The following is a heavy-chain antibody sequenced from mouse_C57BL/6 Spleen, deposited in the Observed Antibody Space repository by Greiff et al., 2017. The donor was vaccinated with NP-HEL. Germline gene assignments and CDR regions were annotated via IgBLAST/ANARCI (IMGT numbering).Heavy chain of an antibody. V-gene: IGHV5-4*01. J-gene: IGHJ4*01. CDR3: AREGGNYPYYAMDY. Sequence: DVHLVESGGGLVKPGGSLKLSCAASGFTFSSYAMSWVRQTPEKRLEWVATISDGGSYTYYPDNVKGRFTISRDNAKNNLYLQMSHLKSEDTAMYYCAREGGNYPYYAMDYWGQGTSVTVSS. CDR1: GFTFSSYA. D-gene: IGHD2-1*01. CDR2: ISDGGSYT.